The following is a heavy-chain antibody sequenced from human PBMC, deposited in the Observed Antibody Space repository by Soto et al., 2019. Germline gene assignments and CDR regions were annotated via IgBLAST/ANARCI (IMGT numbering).Heavy chain of an antibody. D-gene: IGHD3-10*01. V-gene: IGHV4-34*01. J-gene: IGHJ5*02. CDR3: ARGNQYYYGSGSYYNNWFDP. CDR1: GGSFSGYY. Sequence: TLSLTCAVYGGSFSGYYWSWIRQPPGKGLEWIGEINHSGSTNYNPSLKSRVTISVDTSKNQFSLKLSSVTAADTAVYYCARGNQYYYGSGSYYNNWFDPWGQGTLVTVSS. CDR2: INHSGST.